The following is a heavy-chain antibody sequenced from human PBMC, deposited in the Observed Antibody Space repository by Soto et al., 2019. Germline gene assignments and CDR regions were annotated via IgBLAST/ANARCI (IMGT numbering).Heavy chain of an antibody. V-gene: IGHV1-3*01. J-gene: IGHJ6*02. CDR2: INAGNGNT. D-gene: IGHD6-19*01. Sequence: GASVQVSCQASGYTFTSYAMHWVRQAPRQRLEWMGWINAGNGNTKYSQKFQGRVTITRDTSASTAYMELSSLRSEDTAVYYCASPYSSVWYGQDHHYYYYYGMDVWGQGTTVTVSS. CDR3: ASPYSSVWYGQDHHYYYYYGMDV. CDR1: GYTFTSYA.